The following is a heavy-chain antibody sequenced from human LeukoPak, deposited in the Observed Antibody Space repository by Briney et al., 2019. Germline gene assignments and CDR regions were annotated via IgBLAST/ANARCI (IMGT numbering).Heavy chain of an antibody. V-gene: IGHV3-23*01. CDR2: ISHTGGST. CDR1: GFTFSSCA. CDR3: AKANSGSYLDYFDS. J-gene: IGHJ4*02. Sequence: GGSLRLSCAASGFTFSSCAMSWVRQAPGRGLEWVSTISHTGGSTHYADSVKGRFTISRDNPKNTVYLQVNTVRADDTAVYYCAKANSGSYLDYFDSWGQGTLVTVSS. D-gene: IGHD1-26*01.